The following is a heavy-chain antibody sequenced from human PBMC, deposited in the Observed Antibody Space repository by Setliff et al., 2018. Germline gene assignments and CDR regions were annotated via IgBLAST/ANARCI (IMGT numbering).Heavy chain of an antibody. Sequence: ASVKVSCKASGGTFSRSAIAWVRQAPGQGLEWMGGIIPMFGTTNYAQNFQGRVTITADESTTTAYMELSSLRSDDTAVYYCARGPPDFVVVPAAAKFDYWGQGTLVTVSS. CDR2: IIPMFGTT. J-gene: IGHJ4*02. CDR1: GGTFSRSA. CDR3: ARGPPDFVVVPAAAKFDY. V-gene: IGHV1-69*13. D-gene: IGHD2-2*01.